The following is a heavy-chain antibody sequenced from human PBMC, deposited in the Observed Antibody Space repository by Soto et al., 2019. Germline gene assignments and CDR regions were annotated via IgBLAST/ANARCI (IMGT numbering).Heavy chain of an antibody. D-gene: IGHD2-15*01. CDR1: GYTFTSYG. Sequence: ASVKVSCKASGYTFTSYGISWVRQAPGQGLEWMGWISAYNGNTNYAQKLQGRVTMTTDTSTSTAYMELRSLRSDDTAAYYCARKDCSGGSCYSGAWGQGTLVTVSS. CDR2: ISAYNGNT. CDR3: ARKDCSGGSCYSGA. V-gene: IGHV1-18*01. J-gene: IGHJ5*02.